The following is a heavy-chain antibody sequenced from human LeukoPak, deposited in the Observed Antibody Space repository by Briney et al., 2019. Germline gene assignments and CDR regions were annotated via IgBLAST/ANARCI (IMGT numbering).Heavy chain of an antibody. J-gene: IGHJ6*03. V-gene: IGHV1-18*01. D-gene: IGHD6-13*01. CDR2: ISAYNGNT. CDR1: GYTFTSYG. CDR3: AIGKAAAGTGYYYYHMDV. Sequence: ASVKVSCKASGYTFTSYGISWVRQAPGQGLEWMGWISAYNGNTNYAQKLQGRVTMTTDTSTSTAYMELRSLRSDDTAVYYCAIGKAAAGTGYYYYHMDVWGKGTTVTVSS.